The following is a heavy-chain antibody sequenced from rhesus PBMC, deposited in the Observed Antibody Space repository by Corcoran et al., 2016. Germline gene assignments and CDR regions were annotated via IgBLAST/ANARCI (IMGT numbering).Heavy chain of an antibody. CDR1: GGSSNDNYY. CDR3: VRKSIIAAGAFDV. Sequence: QVLLQESGPGLVKPSETLSLSCAVSGGSSNDNYYWNWFIHPPGKGLEWIVNFYCRGGRTYYNPSLQSRVTISKDTSKSQFSLKLNSGTAADTAVYYCVRKSIIAAGAFDVWGRGVLVIVSS. V-gene: IGHV4S7*01. CDR2: FYCRGGRT. D-gene: IGHD6-31*01. J-gene: IGHJ5-2*02.